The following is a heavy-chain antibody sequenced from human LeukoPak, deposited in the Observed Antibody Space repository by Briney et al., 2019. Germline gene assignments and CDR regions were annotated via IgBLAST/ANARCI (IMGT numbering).Heavy chain of an antibody. D-gene: IGHD6-6*01. CDR2: ISTDGSRT. V-gene: IGHV3-74*01. Sequence: GGSLRLSCAASGFTFSSYWMHWVRQAPGKGLVWVSRISTDGSRTIYADSVKGRFTISRDNAKKTLHLQMNCLRAEDTAVYYCAREYSSSLAVVDYWGQGTLVTVSS. CDR1: GFTFSSYW. CDR3: AREYSSSLAVVDY. J-gene: IGHJ4*02.